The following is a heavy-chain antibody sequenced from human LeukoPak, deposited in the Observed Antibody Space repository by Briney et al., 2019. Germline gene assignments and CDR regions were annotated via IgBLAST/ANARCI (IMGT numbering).Heavy chain of an antibody. D-gene: IGHD3-10*01. V-gene: IGHV3-66*01. J-gene: IGHJ4*02. CDR3: ARDSRNYYGSGSYYNDY. Sequence: GGSLRLSCAAPGFTVSSNYMSWVRQAPGKGLEWVSVIYSGGSTYYADSVKGRFTISRDNSKNTLYLQMNCLRAEDTAVYYCARDSRNYYGSGSYYNDYWGQGTLVTVSS. CDR1: GFTVSSNY. CDR2: IYSGGST.